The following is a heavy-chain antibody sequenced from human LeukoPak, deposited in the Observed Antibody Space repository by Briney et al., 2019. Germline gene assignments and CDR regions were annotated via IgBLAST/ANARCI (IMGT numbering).Heavy chain of an antibody. CDR3: ATDLTAVAKEDY. D-gene: IGHD6-19*01. CDR1: GYTFTNYD. V-gene: IGHV1-8*01. Sequence: ASVKVSCKASGYTFTNYDINWVRQATGQGLEWMGYMNPNSGNTGSAQKFQGRVTMTRNTPIGTAYMELSSLRSDDTAVYYCATDLTAVAKEDYWGQGTLVTVSS. J-gene: IGHJ4*02. CDR2: MNPNSGNT.